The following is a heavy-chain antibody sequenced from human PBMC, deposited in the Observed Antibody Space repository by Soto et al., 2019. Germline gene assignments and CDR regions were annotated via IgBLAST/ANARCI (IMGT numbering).Heavy chain of an antibody. J-gene: IGHJ6*02. CDR1: GGTFSSYA. CDR3: ARGYRSGLADYYYYGMDV. Sequence: QVQLVQSGAEVKKPGSSVKVSCKASGGTFSSYAISWVRQAPGQGLEWMGGIIPIFGTANYAQKFQGRVTITADEATSRAYMELSSLRSEDTAVYYCARGYRSGLADYYYYGMDVWGQGTTVTVSS. D-gene: IGHD6-19*01. V-gene: IGHV1-69*01. CDR2: IIPIFGTA.